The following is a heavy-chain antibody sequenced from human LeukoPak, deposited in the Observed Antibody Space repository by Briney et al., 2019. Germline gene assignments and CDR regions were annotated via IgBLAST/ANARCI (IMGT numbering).Heavy chain of an antibody. Sequence: PGGSLRLSCAASGFTFSSYGMHWVRQAPGKGLEWVAFIRYDGSNKYYADSVKGRFTISRDNSKNTLYLQMNSLRAEDTAVYYCAKDRSLTDYYYYMDVWGKGTTVTVSS. CDR2: IRYDGSNK. CDR1: GFTFSSYG. J-gene: IGHJ6*03. V-gene: IGHV3-30*02. CDR3: AKDRSLTDYYYYMDV. D-gene: IGHD1-14*01.